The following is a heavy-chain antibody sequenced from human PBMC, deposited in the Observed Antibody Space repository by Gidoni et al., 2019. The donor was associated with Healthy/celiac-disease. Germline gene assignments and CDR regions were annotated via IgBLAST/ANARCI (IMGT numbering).Heavy chain of an antibody. CDR2: IIPIFGTA. Sequence: QVQLVQSGAEVKKPGSSVKVSCKASGGTFSGYAISWVRQAPGQGLEWMGGIIPIFGTANYAQKFQGRVTITADESTSTAYMELSSLRSEDTAVYYCASRYCSSTSCYVVAFDIWGQGTMVTVSS. CDR3: ASRYCSSTSCYVVAFDI. CDR1: GGTFSGYA. V-gene: IGHV1-69*01. D-gene: IGHD2-2*01. J-gene: IGHJ3*02.